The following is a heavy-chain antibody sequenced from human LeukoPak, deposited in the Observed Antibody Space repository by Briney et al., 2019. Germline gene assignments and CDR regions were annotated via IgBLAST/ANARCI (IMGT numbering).Heavy chain of an antibody. J-gene: IGHJ5*02. CDR1: GGSINSNTYY. D-gene: IGHD2-8*02. CDR2: IYYTGRT. Sequence: SETLSLTCTVSGGSINSNTYYWRWIRQPPGKGLECIGTIYYTGRTYYTPSLKSRVTISVDTSKNQFSLKLSSVTAADTAVYYCARCTGSPAGWFDPWGQGTLVTVSS. V-gene: IGHV4-39*01. CDR3: ARCTGSPAGWFDP.